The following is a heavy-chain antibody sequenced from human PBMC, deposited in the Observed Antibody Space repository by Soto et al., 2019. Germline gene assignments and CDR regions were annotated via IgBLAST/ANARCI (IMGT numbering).Heavy chain of an antibody. CDR3: ARGAYDSSGYSSDAFDI. CDR2: INPSGGST. CDR1: GYTFTSYY. Sequence: ASVKVSCKASGYTFTSYYMHWVRQAPGQGLEWMGIINPSGGSTSYAQKFQGRVTMTRDTSTSTVYMELSSLRSEDTAVYYCARGAYDSSGYSSDAFDIWGQGTMVTVPS. V-gene: IGHV1-46*01. J-gene: IGHJ3*02. D-gene: IGHD3-22*01.